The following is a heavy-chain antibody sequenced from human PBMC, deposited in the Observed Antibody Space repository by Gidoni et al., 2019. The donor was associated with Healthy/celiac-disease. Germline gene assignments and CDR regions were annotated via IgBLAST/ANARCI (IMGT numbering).Heavy chain of an antibody. V-gene: IGHV3-9*01. J-gene: IGHJ4*02. CDR3: AKDKFDFWSGYSHFDD. CDR1: GVYLADFA. CDR2: ISWSSGSI. Sequence: EVHLVESGGGLVQPGRSRSVTCAASGVYLADFAMHWVRQAPGKGLEGVSGISWSSGSIGYADPVKGRFTISRDTAKNFLDLQMNSLGAEDPALYSCAKDKFDFWSGYSHFDDWGQGTLVTVSS. D-gene: IGHD3-3*01.